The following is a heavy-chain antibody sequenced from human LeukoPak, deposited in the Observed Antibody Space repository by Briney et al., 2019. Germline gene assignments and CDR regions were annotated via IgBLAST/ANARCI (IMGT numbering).Heavy chain of an antibody. Sequence: GGSLRLFCAASGFTLSTYWMSWVRQAPGKGLEWVAHIKQDGSQEYYVDSVRGRFTISRDNAKNSLNLQMNYLRSDDTAVYYCARGVPYPSWSGPHYSDDWGQGILVTVSS. CDR3: ARGVPYPSWSGPHYSDD. J-gene: IGHJ4*02. V-gene: IGHV3-7*01. D-gene: IGHD3-3*01. CDR2: IKQDGSQE. CDR1: GFTLSTYW.